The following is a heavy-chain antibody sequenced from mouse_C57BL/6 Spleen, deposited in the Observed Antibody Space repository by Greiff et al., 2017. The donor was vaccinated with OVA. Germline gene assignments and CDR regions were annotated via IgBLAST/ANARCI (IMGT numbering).Heavy chain of an antibody. D-gene: IGHD3-3*01. CDR2: IYPGDGDT. J-gene: IGHJ4*01. V-gene: IGHV1-82*01. Sequence: VQLQQSGPELVKPGASVKISCKASGYAFSSSWMNWVKQRPGKGLEWIGRIYPGDGDTNYNGKFKGKATLTADKSSSTAYMQRSSLTSEDSAVYFCARGGTNYAMDYWGQGTSVTVSS. CDR1: GYAFSSSW. CDR3: ARGGTNYAMDY.